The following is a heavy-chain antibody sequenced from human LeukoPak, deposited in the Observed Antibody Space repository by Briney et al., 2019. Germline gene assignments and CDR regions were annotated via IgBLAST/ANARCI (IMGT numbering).Heavy chain of an antibody. CDR3: IVLAVAGTFGFDY. D-gene: IGHD6-19*01. CDR1: GFTFSSYS. V-gene: IGHV3-21*01. CDR2: ISSSSSYI. J-gene: IGHJ4*02. Sequence: PGGSLRLSCAASGFTFSSYSMNWVRQAPGKGLEWVSSISSSSSYIYSADSVKGRFTISRDNAKNSLYLQMNSLRAEDTAVYYCIVLAVAGTFGFDYWGQGTLVTVSS.